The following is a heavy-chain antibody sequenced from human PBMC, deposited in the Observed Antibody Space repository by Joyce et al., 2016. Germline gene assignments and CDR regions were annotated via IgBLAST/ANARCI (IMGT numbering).Heavy chain of an antibody. Sequence: EVQLWESGGGLVQPGGSLRLSCAASGFSFSSFAMSWVRQAPGKGLEWVSGISTGGSSTKYADSVKGWLTISRDNSNNTLYLQMKSLSPEDTAVYYCAKGITIFGVISQPFDSWGQGTLVTVSS. V-gene: IGHV3-23*01. CDR2: ISTGGSST. D-gene: IGHD3-3*01. J-gene: IGHJ4*02. CDR3: AKGITIFGVISQPFDS. CDR1: GFSFSSFA.